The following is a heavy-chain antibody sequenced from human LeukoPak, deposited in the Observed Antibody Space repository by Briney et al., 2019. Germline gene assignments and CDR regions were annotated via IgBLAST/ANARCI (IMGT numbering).Heavy chain of an antibody. D-gene: IGHD5-12*01. Sequence: SETLSLTCTVSGGSFSSSPYHWGWIRQPPGKGLEWIGNIYYTGTTSYNPSLESRVSISDDTSKNQVFLWLTSVTAADTAVYYCATSLYGDYEVDYWGPGILVTASS. V-gene: IGHV4-39*07. J-gene: IGHJ4*02. CDR1: GGSFSSSPYH. CDR3: ATSLYGDYEVDY. CDR2: IYYTGTT.